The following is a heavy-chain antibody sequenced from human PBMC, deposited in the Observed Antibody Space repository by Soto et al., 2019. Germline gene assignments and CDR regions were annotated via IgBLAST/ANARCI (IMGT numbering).Heavy chain of an antibody. D-gene: IGHD6-13*01. V-gene: IGHV1-46*01. Sequence: QVQLVQSGAEVKKPGASVKVSCKASGYTFTSYYMHWVRQAPGQGLEWMGIINPSGGSTSYAQKCQGRVTMTRDTSTSTVYMELSSLRSEDTAVYYCAALSYSSIPFDLWGRGTLVTVSS. CDR1: GYTFTSYY. CDR2: INPSGGST. J-gene: IGHJ2*01. CDR3: AALSYSSIPFDL.